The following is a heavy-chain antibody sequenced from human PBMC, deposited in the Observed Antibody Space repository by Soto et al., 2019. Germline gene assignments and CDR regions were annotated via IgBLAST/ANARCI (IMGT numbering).Heavy chain of an antibody. CDR1: GLSVSWEY. D-gene: IGHD5-18*01. CDR2: IYRGGGT. V-gene: IGHV3-53*01. CDR3: ARRDDSEAFDI. Sequence: PGESLKISCAGSGLSVSWEYISWVRQPPGKGLEWVSIIYRGGGTYYADSAKGRCIISRDASKNMVFLQVNNLRAEDTATYYCARRDDSEAFDIWGQGTTVTVSS. J-gene: IGHJ3*02.